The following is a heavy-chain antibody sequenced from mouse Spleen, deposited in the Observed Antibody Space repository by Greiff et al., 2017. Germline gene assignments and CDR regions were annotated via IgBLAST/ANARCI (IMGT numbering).Heavy chain of an antibody. Sequence: VKVVESGPGLVQPSQSLSITCTVSGFSLTSYGVHWVRQSPGKGLEWLGVIWRGGSTDYYAAFISRLSISKDNSKSQVFFKMNSLQADDTAIYYCARTGLRPSYYAMDYWGQGTSVTVSS. CDR3: ARTGLRPSYYAMDY. CDR1: GFSLTSYG. J-gene: IGHJ4*01. CDR2: IWRGGST. V-gene: IGHV2-2*01. D-gene: IGHD3-1*01.